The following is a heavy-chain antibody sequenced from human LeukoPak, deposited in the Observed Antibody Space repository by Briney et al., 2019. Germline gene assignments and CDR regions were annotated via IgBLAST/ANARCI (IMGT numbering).Heavy chain of an antibody. D-gene: IGHD6-19*01. Sequence: PGGSLRLSCAASGFTFSSCAMSWVRQAPGKGLEWVSAISGSGGSTYYADSVKGRFTISRDNSKNTLYLQMNSLRAEDTAVYYCAKDYGSGWYAEYFQHWGQGTLVTVSS. CDR3: AKDYGSGWYAEYFQH. J-gene: IGHJ1*01. CDR2: ISGSGGST. CDR1: GFTFSSCA. V-gene: IGHV3-23*01.